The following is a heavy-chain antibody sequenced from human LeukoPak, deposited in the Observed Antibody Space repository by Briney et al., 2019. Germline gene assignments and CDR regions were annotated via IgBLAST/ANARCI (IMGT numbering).Heavy chain of an antibody. Sequence: SETLSLTCAVYGGSFSGYYWSWIRQPPGKGLEWIGYIYYSGSTNYNPSLKSRVTISVDTSKNQFSLKLSSVTAADTAVYYCARDRVRGDSNPFFDYWGQGTLVTVSS. V-gene: IGHV4-59*01. J-gene: IGHJ4*02. CDR1: GGSFSGYY. CDR3: ARDRVRGDSNPFFDY. D-gene: IGHD4-11*01. CDR2: IYYSGST.